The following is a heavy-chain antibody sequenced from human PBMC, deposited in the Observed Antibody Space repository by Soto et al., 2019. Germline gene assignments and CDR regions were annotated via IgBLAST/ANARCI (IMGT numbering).Heavy chain of an antibody. V-gene: IGHV4-34*01. J-gene: IGHJ3*02. CDR3: AGRYCSGGSCYLGAFNI. Sequence: QVQLQQWGAGLLKPSETLSLTCAVYGGSFSGYYWNWIRQPPGKGLEWIGEINHSGSTNYNPSLKSRVTISVDTAKNQCSLKLSSVTAADTAMYYCAGRYCSGGSCYLGAFNIWGQGTMVTVSS. D-gene: IGHD2-15*01. CDR2: INHSGST. CDR1: GGSFSGYY.